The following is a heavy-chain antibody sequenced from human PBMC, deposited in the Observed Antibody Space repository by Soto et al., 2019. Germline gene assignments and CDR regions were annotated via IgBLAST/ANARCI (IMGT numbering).Heavy chain of an antibody. V-gene: IGHV4-30-2*01. Sequence: TLSLTCAVSGGSISSGGYSWSWIRQPPGKGLEWIGYIYHSGSTYYNPSLKSRVTISVDRSKNQFSLKLSSVTAADTAVYYCARDIGPMGAFDIWGQGTMVTVSS. J-gene: IGHJ3*02. CDR2: IYHSGST. D-gene: IGHD2-8*01. CDR1: GGSISSGGYS. CDR3: ARDIGPMGAFDI.